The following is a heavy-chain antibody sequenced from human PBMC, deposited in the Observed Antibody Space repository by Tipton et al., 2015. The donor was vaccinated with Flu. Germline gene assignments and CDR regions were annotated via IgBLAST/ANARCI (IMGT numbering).Heavy chain of an antibody. CDR2: IYPGDSDT. CDR3: ARLGGAIHRYYYYGMDV. D-gene: IGHD3-16*01. J-gene: IGHJ6*02. V-gene: IGHV5-51*01. CDR1: GYSFTSYW. Sequence: QLVQSGAEVKKPGESLKISCKGSGYSFTSYWIGWVRQMPGKGLEWMGIIYPGDSDTRYSPSFQGQVTISADKSISTAYLQWSSLKASDPAMYDCARLGGAIHRYYYYGMDVWGQGTTVTVSS.